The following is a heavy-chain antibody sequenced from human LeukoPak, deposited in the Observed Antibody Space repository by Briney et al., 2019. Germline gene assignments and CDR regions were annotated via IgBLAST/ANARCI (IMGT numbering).Heavy chain of an antibody. Sequence: KAGGSLRLSCAASGFTFSSYSMNWVRQAPGKGLEWVSSISSSGSYIYYADSVKGRFTISRDNAKNSLYLQMNSLRAEDTAVYYCARDSPLGGHWGQGTLVTVSS. V-gene: IGHV3-21*01. CDR2: ISSSGSYI. D-gene: IGHD4-23*01. J-gene: IGHJ4*02. CDR3: ARDSPLGGH. CDR1: GFTFSSYS.